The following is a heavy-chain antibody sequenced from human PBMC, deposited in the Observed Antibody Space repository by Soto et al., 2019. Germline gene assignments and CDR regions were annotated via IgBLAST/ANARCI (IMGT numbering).Heavy chain of an antibody. CDR3: AKLGVRGVPSYFSMDV. Sequence: GGSLRLSCAASGFTFSNYAMSWARQAPGKGLEWVSGISGSGGSTYDADSLKGHFTISRDNSKNTLYLQVHSLRAEDTAIYYCAKLGVRGVPSYFSMDVWGQGTTVTVSS. CDR1: GFTFSNYA. J-gene: IGHJ6*02. CDR2: ISGSGGST. D-gene: IGHD3-10*01. V-gene: IGHV3-23*01.